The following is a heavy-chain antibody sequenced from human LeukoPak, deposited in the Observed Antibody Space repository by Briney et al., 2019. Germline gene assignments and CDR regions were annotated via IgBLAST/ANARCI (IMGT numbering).Heavy chain of an antibody. J-gene: IGHJ4*02. V-gene: IGHV3-30*18. CDR1: GFTFSSYG. CDR2: ISYDGSNK. CDR3: AKEGKEVVPAADFDY. D-gene: IGHD2-2*01. Sequence: GGSPRLSCAASGFTFSSYGMHWVRQAPGKGLEWVAVISYDGSNKYYADSVKGRFTISRDNSKNTLYLQMNSLRAEDTAVYYCAKEGKEVVPAADFDYWGQGTLVTVSS.